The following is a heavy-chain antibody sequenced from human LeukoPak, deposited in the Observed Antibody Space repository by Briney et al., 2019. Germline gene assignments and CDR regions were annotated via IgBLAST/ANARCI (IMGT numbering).Heavy chain of an antibody. CDR2: ISYDGSNK. CDR1: GFTFSSYA. D-gene: IGHD3-10*01. J-gene: IGHJ3*02. V-gene: IGHV3-30-3*01. Sequence: SGGSLRLSCAASGFTFSSYAMHWVRQAPGKGLEWVAVISYDGSNKYYADSVKGRFTISRDNSKNTLYLQMNSLRAEDTAVYYCARDLVRGVIIAAVAFDIWGQGTMVTVSS. CDR3: ARDLVRGVIIAAVAFDI.